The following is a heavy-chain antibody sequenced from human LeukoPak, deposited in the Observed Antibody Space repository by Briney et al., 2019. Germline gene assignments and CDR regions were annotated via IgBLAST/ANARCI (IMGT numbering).Heavy chain of an antibody. CDR3: AKDPAMIVVVGYFDY. D-gene: IGHD3-22*01. J-gene: IGHJ4*02. CDR1: GFTFTDYA. V-gene: IGHV3-23*01. CDR2: ISGSGGST. Sequence: GGSLRLSCVASGFTFTDYAMSWVRQAPGKGLEWVSAISGSGGSTYYADSVKGRFTISRDNSKNTLYLQMNSLRAEDTAVYYCAKDPAMIVVVGYFDYWGQGTLVTVSS.